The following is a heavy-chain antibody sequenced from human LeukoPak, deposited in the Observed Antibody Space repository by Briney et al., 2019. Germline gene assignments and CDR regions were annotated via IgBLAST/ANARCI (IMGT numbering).Heavy chain of an antibody. V-gene: IGHV3-23*01. Sequence: QPGGSLRLSCAASGFTFSSYAMSWGRQAPGKGLEWVSAISGSGTITYYADSVKGRFTLSRDHSHNTLYLQMNSLRAEDTAIYYCAKGLGVGATASWFDPWGQGTLVTVSS. J-gene: IGHJ5*02. CDR2: ISGSGTIT. CDR3: AKGLGVGATASWFDP. CDR1: GFTFSSYA. D-gene: IGHD1-26*01.